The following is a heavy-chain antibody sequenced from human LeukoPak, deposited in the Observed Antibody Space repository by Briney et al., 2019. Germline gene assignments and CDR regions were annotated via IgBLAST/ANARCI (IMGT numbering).Heavy chain of an antibody. Sequence: GGSLRLSCAASGFTFSSYSMNWVRQAPGKGLEWVSYITPSSDTIYYADSVKGRFTISRDNAKNSLYLQMNSLRAEDTAVYYCARDTGSGSPWWFDPWGQGTLVTVSS. V-gene: IGHV3-48*04. D-gene: IGHD3-10*01. CDR3: ARDTGSGSPWWFDP. J-gene: IGHJ5*02. CDR2: ITPSSDTI. CDR1: GFTFSSYS.